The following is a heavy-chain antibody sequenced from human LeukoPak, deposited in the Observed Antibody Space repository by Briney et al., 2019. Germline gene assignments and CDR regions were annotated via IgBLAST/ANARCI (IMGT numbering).Heavy chain of an antibody. D-gene: IGHD2-8*01. CDR3: AKDEGENGEYWSNFHH. J-gene: IGHJ4*02. Sequence: PGGSLRLSCAASGFTFSNYAMSWVRHAPRKGLEWVSATSRSGGSTYYADSVKGRFTISRDNSKSALFLQINSLRVEDTAVYYCAKDEGENGEYWSNFHHWGQGTLVTVSS. V-gene: IGHV3-23*01. CDR1: GFTFSNYA. CDR2: TSRSGGST.